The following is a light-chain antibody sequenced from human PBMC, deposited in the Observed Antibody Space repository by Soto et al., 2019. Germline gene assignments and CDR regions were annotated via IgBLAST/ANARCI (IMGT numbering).Light chain of an antibody. CDR3: QKYDDAPLS. CDR1: QSITTW. CDR2: KAT. V-gene: IGKV1-5*03. Sequence: DIQMTQSPSTLSASVGDRVTITCRASQSITTWLAWYQQKPGKAPKLLIYKATNLQSGVPSRFSGSGSGTEFSLTISSLQPDDFATYYCQKYDDAPLSFGGGTKVEI. J-gene: IGKJ4*01.